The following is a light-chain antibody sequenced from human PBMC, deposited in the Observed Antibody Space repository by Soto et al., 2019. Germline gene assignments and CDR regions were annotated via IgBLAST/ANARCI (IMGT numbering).Light chain of an antibody. Sequence: EIVLTQSPSTLSVSTGERDTLSCRASQNLHSFLNWYQQRPGQAPRPLIYDGSKRAAGVPDRISGDGSGTDYTLTISSLEPEDFAVYYCQQRTRWPMTFGQGTRLEIK. J-gene: IGKJ5*01. CDR1: QNLHSF. V-gene: IGKV3-11*01. CDR2: DGS. CDR3: QQRTRWPMT.